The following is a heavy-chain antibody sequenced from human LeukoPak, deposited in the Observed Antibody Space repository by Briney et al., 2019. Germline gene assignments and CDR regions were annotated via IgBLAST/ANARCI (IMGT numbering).Heavy chain of an antibody. CDR1: GFTFNSYG. J-gene: IGHJ6*03. CDR2: IRYDGSNK. Sequence: GGSLRLSCAASGFTFNSYGMHWVRQAPGKGLEWVAFIRYDGSNKYYADSVKGRFTISRDNSKNTLYLQMNSLRAEDTAVYYCARQESSYDYVWGSYRYYYYYMDVWGKGTTVTVSS. V-gene: IGHV3-30*02. D-gene: IGHD3-16*02. CDR3: ARQESSYDYVWGSYRYYYYYMDV.